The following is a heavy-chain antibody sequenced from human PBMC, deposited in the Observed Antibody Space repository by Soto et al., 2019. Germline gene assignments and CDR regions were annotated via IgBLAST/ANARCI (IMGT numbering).Heavy chain of an antibody. Sequence: SETLSLTCAVHSGSFSGYYWSWIRQPPGKGLEWIGEINHSGSTNYNPSLKSRVTISVDTSKNQFSLKLSSVTAADTAVYYCARGAYDFWSGYQETYYYYYGMDVWGQGTTVTVSS. CDR1: SGSFSGYY. D-gene: IGHD3-3*01. CDR2: INHSGST. CDR3: ARGAYDFWSGYQETYYYYYGMDV. V-gene: IGHV4-34*01. J-gene: IGHJ6*02.